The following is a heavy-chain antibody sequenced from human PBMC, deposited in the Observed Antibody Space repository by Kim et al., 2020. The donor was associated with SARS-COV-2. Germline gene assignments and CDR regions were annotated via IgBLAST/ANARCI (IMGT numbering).Heavy chain of an antibody. J-gene: IGHJ6*02. CDR2: ISAYNGNT. V-gene: IGHV1-18*01. CDR1: GYTFTSYG. CDR3: ARDRLNSSLRYFDWLLEDYYYGMDV. Sequence: ASVKVSCKASGYTFTSYGISWVRQAPGQGLEWMGWISAYNGNTNYAQKLQGRVTMTTDTSTSTAYMELRSLRSDDTAVYYCARDRLNSSLRYFDWLLEDYYYGMDVWGQGTTVTVSS. D-gene: IGHD3-9*01.